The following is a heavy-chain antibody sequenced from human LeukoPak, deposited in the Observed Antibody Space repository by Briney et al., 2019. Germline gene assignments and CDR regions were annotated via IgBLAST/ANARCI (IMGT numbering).Heavy chain of an antibody. V-gene: IGHV3-7*05. CDR3: ARDPYSSTWSYGMDV. Sequence: PGGSLRLSCAASGFTFSSYWMSWVRQAPGKGLEWVAFIKEDGSEKYHVDSVKGRFTISRDNAKNSLYLQMNSLRAEDTAVYYCARDPYSSTWSYGMDVWGQGTTVSVSS. CDR2: IKEDGSEK. J-gene: IGHJ6*02. CDR1: GFTFSSYW. D-gene: IGHD6-6*01.